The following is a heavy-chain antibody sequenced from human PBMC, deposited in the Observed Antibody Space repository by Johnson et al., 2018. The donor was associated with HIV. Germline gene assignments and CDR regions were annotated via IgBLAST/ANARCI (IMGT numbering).Heavy chain of an antibody. V-gene: IGHV3-30*02. CDR1: GFTFSTYG. D-gene: IGHD2-8*02. Sequence: QVQLVESGGGLVQPGRSLRLSCAASGFTFSTYGMYWVRQAPGKGLEWVAFIRYDGSYKYYGDSVKGRFTISRDNSKNTLYMQMNSLRAEDTAVYYCAKDPVQGVGLDIWGQGTMVTVSS. J-gene: IGHJ3*02. CDR2: IRYDGSYK. CDR3: AKDPVQGVGLDI.